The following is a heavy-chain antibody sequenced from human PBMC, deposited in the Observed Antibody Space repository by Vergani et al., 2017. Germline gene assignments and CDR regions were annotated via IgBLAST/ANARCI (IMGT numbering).Heavy chain of an antibody. Sequence: QMQLQESGPGLVKASETLSLTCTVSGDSIISRSYYWGWIRQPPGKGLEWVGSIYNSGNGDSSSSLKSRVTISADTSKNQFSLRLTSVTAADTAVYYCASGKYYSDSTSHFRGRYFDGWGRGTLVTVPS. CDR3: ASGKYYSDSTSHFRGRYFDG. CDR2: IYNSGNG. D-gene: IGHD3-16*01. V-gene: IGHV4-39*01. J-gene: IGHJ2*01. CDR1: GDSIISRSYY.